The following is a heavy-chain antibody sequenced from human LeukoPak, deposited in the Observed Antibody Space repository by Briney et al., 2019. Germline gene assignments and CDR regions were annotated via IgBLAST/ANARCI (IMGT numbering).Heavy chain of an antibody. J-gene: IGHJ3*02. CDR1: GGTFSSYA. CDR2: IIPIFGTA. D-gene: IGHD3-22*01. CDR3: ARGGYDGNPGAFDI. Sequence: SVKVSCKASGGTFSSYAISWVRQAPGQGLEWMGGIIPIFGTANYAQKFQGRVTITADESTSTAYMELSSLRSEDTAVYYCARGGYDGNPGAFDIWGQGTMVTVSS. V-gene: IGHV1-69*13.